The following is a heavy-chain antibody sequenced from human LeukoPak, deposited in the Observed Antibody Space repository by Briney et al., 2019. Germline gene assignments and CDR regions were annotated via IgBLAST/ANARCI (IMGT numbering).Heavy chain of an antibody. Sequence: PGGSLRLSCAASGFTFSSYAMSWVRQPPGKGLEWIGEINHSGSTNYNPSLKSRVTISVDTSKNQFSPKLSSVTAADTAVYYCARGRSRSSTSPPDYWGQGTLVTVSS. J-gene: IGHJ4*02. CDR1: GFTFSSYA. D-gene: IGHD2-2*01. CDR2: INHSGST. CDR3: ARGRSRSSTSPPDY. V-gene: IGHV4-34*01.